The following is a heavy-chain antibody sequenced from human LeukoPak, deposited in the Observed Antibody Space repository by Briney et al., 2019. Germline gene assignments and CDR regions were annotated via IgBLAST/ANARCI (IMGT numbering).Heavy chain of an antibody. CDR1: GYTFTSYD. V-gene: IGHV1-8*01. CDR2: MNPNSGNT. CDR3: ARQHGGDGRLWWLFDP. D-gene: IGHD2-21*01. Sequence: SVKVSCKASGYTFTSYDINWVRQATGQGLEWMGWMNPNSGNTGYAQKFQGRVTMTRNTSISTAYTELSSLRSEDTAVYYCARQHGGDGRLWWLFDPWGQGTLVTVSS. J-gene: IGHJ5*02.